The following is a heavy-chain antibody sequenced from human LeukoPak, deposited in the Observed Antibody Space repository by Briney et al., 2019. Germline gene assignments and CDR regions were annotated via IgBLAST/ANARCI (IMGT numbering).Heavy chain of an antibody. J-gene: IGHJ3*02. D-gene: IGHD5-18*01. V-gene: IGHV3-30*02. CDR2: IRYDGSNK. CDR3: AKLLVGYRYGYADVYDI. Sequence: GGSLRLSCAASGFSFSSYGMHWVRQAPGKGLEWVAFIRYDGSNKYYADSVKGRFTISRDNSKNTLYLQMNSLRAEDTAVYYCAKLLVGYRYGYADVYDIWGQGTVVTVSS. CDR1: GFSFSSYG.